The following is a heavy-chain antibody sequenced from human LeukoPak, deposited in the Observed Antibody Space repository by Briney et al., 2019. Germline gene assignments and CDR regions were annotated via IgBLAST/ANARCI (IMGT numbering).Heavy chain of an antibody. CDR1: GGSISSYY. J-gene: IGHJ6*02. D-gene: IGHD3-3*01. CDR2: IYYSGST. Sequence: SETLSLTCTVSGGSISSYYWSWIRQPPGKGLEWIGYIYYSGSTNYNPSLKSRVTISVDTSKNQFSLKLSSVTAADTAVYYCARGEEITIFGVVTSAGMDVWGQGTMVTVSS. CDR3: ARGEEITIFGVVTSAGMDV. V-gene: IGHV4-59*01.